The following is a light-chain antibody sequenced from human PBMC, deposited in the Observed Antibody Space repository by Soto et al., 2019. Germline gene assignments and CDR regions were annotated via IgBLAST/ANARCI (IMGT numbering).Light chain of an antibody. CDR1: SSDIGGYKF. CDR2: EVS. CDR3: NSYRSTSDFVA. Sequence: QPVLTQPASVSGSPGQSITISCTGTSSDIGGYKFVSWYQQHPGKAPKLIIYEVSNRPSGVSDRFSGSKSGNTASLTISGLQTEDEADYYCNSYRSTSDFVAFGGGTKVTVL. J-gene: IGLJ2*01. V-gene: IGLV2-14*01.